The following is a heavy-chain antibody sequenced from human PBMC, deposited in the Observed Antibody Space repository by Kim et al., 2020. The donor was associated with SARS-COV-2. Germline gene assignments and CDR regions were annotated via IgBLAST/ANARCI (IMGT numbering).Heavy chain of an antibody. CDR3: ARGQIVVVPAAYFDY. V-gene: IGHV4-34*01. J-gene: IGHJ4*02. CDR2: INHSGST. CDR1: GGSFSGYY. D-gene: IGHD2-2*01. Sequence: SETLSLTCAVYGGSFSGYYWSWIRQPPGKGLEWIGEINHSGSTNYNPSLKSRVTISVDTSKNQFSLKLSSVTAADTAVYYCARGQIVVVPAAYFDYWGQG.